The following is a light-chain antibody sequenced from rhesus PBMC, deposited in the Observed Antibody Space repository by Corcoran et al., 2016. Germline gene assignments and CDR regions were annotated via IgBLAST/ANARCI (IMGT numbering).Light chain of an antibody. Sequence: DIVMTQSPDSLAVSLGERDTINCKSSQSLLYSSNNKNYLAWYQQKPGQAPKLLIYWASTRESGVPNRFSGSGSGTDFTLTISGLQAEDVAVYYCQQYYSSPLSFGQGTKVEIK. CDR2: WAS. V-gene: IGKV4-1*01. CDR3: QQYYSSPLS. J-gene: IGKJ2*01. CDR1: QSLLYSSNNKNY.